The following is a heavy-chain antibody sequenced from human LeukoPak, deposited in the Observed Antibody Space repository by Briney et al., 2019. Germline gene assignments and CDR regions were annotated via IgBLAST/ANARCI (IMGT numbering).Heavy chain of an antibody. CDR2: INWNGGST. D-gene: IGHD3-3*01. CDR3: ARAFDYYYMDV. CDR1: GFTFDDCG. Sequence: PGGSLRLSCAASGFTFDDCGLSWVRQAPGKGLEWVSGINWNGGSTSYADSVKGRFTISRDNAKNSLYLQMNSLRADDTALYYCARAFDYYYMDVWGKGTTVTVSS. V-gene: IGHV3-20*04. J-gene: IGHJ6*03.